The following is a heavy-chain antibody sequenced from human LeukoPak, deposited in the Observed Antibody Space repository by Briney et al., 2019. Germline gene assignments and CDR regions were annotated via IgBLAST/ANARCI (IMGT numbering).Heavy chain of an antibody. Sequence: GGSLRLSCAASGFTFSSYAMSWVRQAPGKGLEWGSAISGSGGGTYYADSVKGRFTISRDNSKNTPDPTMNSLSAEDTEVYSCAKDGKYYYDSSGYRYFDYWGQGTLVTVSS. CDR1: GFTFSSYA. CDR3: AKDGKYYYDSSGYRYFDY. CDR2: ISGSGGGT. D-gene: IGHD3-22*01. V-gene: IGHV3-23*01. J-gene: IGHJ4*02.